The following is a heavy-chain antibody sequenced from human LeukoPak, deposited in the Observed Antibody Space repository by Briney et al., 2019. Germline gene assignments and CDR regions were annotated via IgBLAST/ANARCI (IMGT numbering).Heavy chain of an antibody. CDR2: ISGYKENT. CDR3: ARDFSRQQLSS. J-gene: IGHJ5*02. CDR1: GYNFCNFG. D-gene: IGHD6-13*01. Sequence: ASVKVSCKASGYNFCNFGITWVRQAPGQRLEWMGCISGYKENTKYAEKFQDRVTMTSDGHTTTAYLEVRSLRSDDTAIYYCARDFSRQQLSSWGQGTLVIVSS. V-gene: IGHV1-18*01.